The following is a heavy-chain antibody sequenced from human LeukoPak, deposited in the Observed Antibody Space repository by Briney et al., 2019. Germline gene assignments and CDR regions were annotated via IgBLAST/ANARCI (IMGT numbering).Heavy chain of an antibody. Sequence: GASVKVSCKASGYTFIDSYIHFVRHAPGQGLEWMGRINPNSGDPNYPQKFQGRVTMTRDTSISTAYMEMNSLTSDDTAVYYCARSARHCNNGVCFTDYYIDLWGKGTTVTVSS. J-gene: IGHJ6*03. CDR3: ARSARHCNNGVCFTDYYIDL. V-gene: IGHV1-2*06. D-gene: IGHD2-8*01. CDR2: INPNSGDP. CDR1: GYTFIDSY.